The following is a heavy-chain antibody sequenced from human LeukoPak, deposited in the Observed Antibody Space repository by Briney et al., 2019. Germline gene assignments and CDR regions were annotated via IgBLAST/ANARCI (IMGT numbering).Heavy chain of an antibody. CDR1: GGSFSGYY. J-gene: IGHJ4*02. CDR3: ARGRLDGYYFDY. D-gene: IGHD1-1*01. V-gene: IGHV4-34*01. Sequence: PSETLSLTCVVYGGSFSGYYWTWIRQPPGKGLEGIGEIHHSGSTNYKPSLKSRVTISGDTSKNQVSLKLRSVTAADTAVYYCARGRLDGYYFDYWGQGALATVSS. CDR2: IHHSGST.